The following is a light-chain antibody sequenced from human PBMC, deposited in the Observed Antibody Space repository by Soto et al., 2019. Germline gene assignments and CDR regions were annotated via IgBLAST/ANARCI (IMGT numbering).Light chain of an antibody. J-gene: IGKJ2*01. Sequence: EIVLTQSPATLSLSPGERATLSCRASQSVSNYLAWYQQKPGQAPRLLIYDASNRATGIPARFSGSGSGTDFTLTISSLGPEDFAVYYCQQRSNWPLYTFGQGTKLEIK. CDR1: QSVSNY. CDR2: DAS. V-gene: IGKV3-11*01. CDR3: QQRSNWPLYT.